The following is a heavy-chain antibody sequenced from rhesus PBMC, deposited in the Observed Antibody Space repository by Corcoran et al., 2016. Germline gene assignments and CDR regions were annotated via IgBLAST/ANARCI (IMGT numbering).Heavy chain of an antibody. CDR3: ARTWYTSGWY. Sequence: QLQLQESGPGLVKPSETLSLPCAVPGGSISSTYASWVPQAPGRGLEWIGRISGSGGSTDYNPSLKSRVTISADTSKNQVSLKLSSVTATDTAVYYCARTWYTSGWYWGQGVLVTISS. D-gene: IGHD6-31*01. CDR2: ISGSGGST. V-gene: IGHV4-173*01. J-gene: IGHJ4*01. CDR1: GGSISSTY.